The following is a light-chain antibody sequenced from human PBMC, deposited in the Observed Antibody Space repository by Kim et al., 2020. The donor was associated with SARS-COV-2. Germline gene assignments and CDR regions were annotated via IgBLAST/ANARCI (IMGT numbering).Light chain of an antibody. V-gene: IGKV1-17*01. CDR1: QGIGSD. CDR2: AAS. J-gene: IGKJ2*01. CDR3: LQHNSYPYT. Sequence: SASVGDRVTITCRASQGIGSDLGWFQQRPGKAPKRLIYAASTLESGVSARFSGSRSGTEFTLTISSLQPEDFATYYCLQHNSYPYTLGQGTKLEI.